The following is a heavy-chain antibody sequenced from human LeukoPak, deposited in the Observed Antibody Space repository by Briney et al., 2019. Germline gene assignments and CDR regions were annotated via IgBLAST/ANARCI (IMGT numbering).Heavy chain of an antibody. V-gene: IGHV4-34*01. J-gene: IGHJ4*02. CDR1: GFTFSSYS. CDR2: INHFGTT. D-gene: IGHD1-26*01. CDR3: ARQSQSGSSY. Sequence: GSLRLSCAASGFTFSSYSMNWVRQTPGKGLEWIGEINHFGTTKSNPSLKSRVTISVDTSKNQFSLNLTSVTAADTAVYYCARQSQSGSSYWGQGIRVTVSS.